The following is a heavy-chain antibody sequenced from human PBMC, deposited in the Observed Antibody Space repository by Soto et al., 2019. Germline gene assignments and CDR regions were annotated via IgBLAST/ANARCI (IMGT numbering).Heavy chain of an antibody. V-gene: IGHV5-51*01. CDR3: ARLEGSGDGGDYYGMGV. CDR1: GYSFTSYW. Sequence: RETLKISCKGSGYSFTSYWIGGVRQMPGKGLEWMGIIYPGDSDTRYSPSFQGQVTISADKSISTAYLQWSSLKASDTAMYYCARLEGSGDGGDYYGMGVWGEETTVTVSS. J-gene: IGHJ6*04. D-gene: IGHD3-10*01. CDR2: IYPGDSDT.